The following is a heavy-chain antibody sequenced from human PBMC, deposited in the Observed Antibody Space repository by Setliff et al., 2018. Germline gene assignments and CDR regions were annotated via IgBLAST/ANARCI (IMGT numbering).Heavy chain of an antibody. D-gene: IGHD1-7*01. CDR2: IDPRGSPV. Sequence: LRLSCAASGFPFIDYYMNWIRQTPRKGLEWISHIDPRGSPVDYVDSVKGRFTISRDNTKNLVYLQMDSLRADDTAVYYCTRSRGTTVYDYWGQGTLVTVSS. J-gene: IGHJ4*02. V-gene: IGHV3-11*01. CDR3: TRSRGTTVYDY. CDR1: GFPFIDYY.